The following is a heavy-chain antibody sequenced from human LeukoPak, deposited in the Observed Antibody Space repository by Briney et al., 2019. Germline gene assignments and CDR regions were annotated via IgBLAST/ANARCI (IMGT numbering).Heavy chain of an antibody. D-gene: IGHD3-22*01. CDR3: AKQVEPYDSSGYYYLGADY. Sequence: GGSLRLSCAASGFTFSSYGMHWVRQAPGKGLEWVAVISYDGSNKYYADSVKGRFTISRDNSKNTLYLQMNSLRAEDTAVYYCAKQVEPYDSSGYYYLGADYWGQGTLVTVSS. CDR2: ISYDGSNK. J-gene: IGHJ4*02. V-gene: IGHV3-30*18. CDR1: GFTFSSYG.